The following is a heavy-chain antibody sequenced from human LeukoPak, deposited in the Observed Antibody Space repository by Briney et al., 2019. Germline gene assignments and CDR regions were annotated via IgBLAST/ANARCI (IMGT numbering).Heavy chain of an antibody. CDR3: ATDYYDSDY. J-gene: IGHJ4*02. D-gene: IGHD3-22*01. CDR2: IYYSGST. Sequence: SETLSLTCTVSGGSISSYYWSWIRQPPGKGLEWIGYIYYSGSTNYNPSLKSRVTISVDTSKNQFSLKLSSVTAADTAVYYCATDYYDSDYWGQGTLVTVSS. V-gene: IGHV4-59*12. CDR1: GGSISSYY.